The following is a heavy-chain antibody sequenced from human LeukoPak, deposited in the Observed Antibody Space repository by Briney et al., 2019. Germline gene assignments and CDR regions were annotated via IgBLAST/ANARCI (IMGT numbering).Heavy chain of an antibody. V-gene: IGHV1-58*01. CDR2: ILVGRGNT. J-gene: IGHJ4*02. CDR3: AAIGSGSPFDY. D-gene: IGHD3-10*01. CDR1: GFTFTSSA. Sequence: SVKVSCKASGFTFTSSAVQWVRQARGQRLEWIGWILVGRGNTNYAQKFQERVTITRYMSTSTAYMELSSLRSEDTAVYYCAAIGSGSPFDYWGQGTLVTVSS.